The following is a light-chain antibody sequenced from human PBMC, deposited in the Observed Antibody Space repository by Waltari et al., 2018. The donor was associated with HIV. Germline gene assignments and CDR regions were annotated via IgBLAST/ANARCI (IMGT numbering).Light chain of an antibody. Sequence: DIVMTQFPDSLAVSLGERATVNSKSSQNLLYASNNKNYLAWYHQKPGQPPKLLIYWASSRESGVPDRFSGSGSGTDFNLTISRLQAEDLAIYYCQQYYNSPPTFGQGTKVEI. J-gene: IGKJ1*01. V-gene: IGKV4-1*01. CDR2: WAS. CDR1: QNLLYASNNKNY. CDR3: QQYYNSPPT.